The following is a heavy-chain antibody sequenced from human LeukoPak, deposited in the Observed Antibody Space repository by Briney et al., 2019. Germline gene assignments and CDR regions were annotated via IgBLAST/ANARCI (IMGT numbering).Heavy chain of an antibody. J-gene: IGHJ3*02. CDR3: ARAILWFGELRPHAFDI. Sequence: NPGGSLRLSCAASGFIFSSCSMNWVRQAAGKGLEWVSSISGSSFYINYADSVRGRFTISRDNAENSVYLQMSSLRDEDTAVYYCARAILWFGELRPHAFDIWGQGTMVTVSS. CDR2: ISGSSFYI. V-gene: IGHV3-21*01. CDR1: GFIFSSCS. D-gene: IGHD3-10*01.